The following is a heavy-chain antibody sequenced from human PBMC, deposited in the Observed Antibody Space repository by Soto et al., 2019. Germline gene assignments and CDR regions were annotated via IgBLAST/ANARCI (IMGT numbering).Heavy chain of an antibody. D-gene: IGHD5-12*01. J-gene: IGHJ4*02. CDR2: IYYSGST. Sequence: PSETLSLTCTVSGGSISSSSYYWGWIRQPPGKGLEWIGSIYYSGSTYYNPSLKSRVTISVDTSKNQFSLKLSSVTAADTAVYYCARHVEWLRPYFHYWGQGTRVTVSS. V-gene: IGHV4-39*01. CDR1: GGSISSSSYY. CDR3: ARHVEWLRPYFHY.